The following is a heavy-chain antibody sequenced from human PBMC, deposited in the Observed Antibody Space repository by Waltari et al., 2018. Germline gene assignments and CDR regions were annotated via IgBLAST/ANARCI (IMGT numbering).Heavy chain of an antibody. CDR1: GGSFSGYY. V-gene: IGHV4-34*01. J-gene: IGHJ3*02. CDR3: ARDRGSGDYGYGPIAFDI. Sequence: QVQLQQWGAGLLKPSETLSLPCAVYGGSFSGYYWSWIRQHPGKGLEWIGEINHSGSTNYNPSLKSRVTISVDTSKNQFSLKLSSVTAADTAVYYCARDRGSGDYGYGPIAFDIWGQGTMVTVSS. CDR2: INHSGST. D-gene: IGHD4-17*01.